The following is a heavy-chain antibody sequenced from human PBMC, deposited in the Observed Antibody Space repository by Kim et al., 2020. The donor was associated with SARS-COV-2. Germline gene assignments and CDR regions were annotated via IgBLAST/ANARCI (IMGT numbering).Heavy chain of an antibody. CDR3: ARGGRWQAIEEIDY. V-gene: IGHV4-59*01. J-gene: IGHJ4*02. CDR2: FYFSGST. D-gene: IGHD3-16*01. Sequence: SETLSLTCTVSGGSISTYYWSWIRQPPGKGLEWIGYFYFSGSTNYNPSLKSRVAISVDTSKNQFSLNLNSVTAADTAIYYCARGGRWQAIEEIDYWGQGALVTVSS. CDR1: GGSISTYY.